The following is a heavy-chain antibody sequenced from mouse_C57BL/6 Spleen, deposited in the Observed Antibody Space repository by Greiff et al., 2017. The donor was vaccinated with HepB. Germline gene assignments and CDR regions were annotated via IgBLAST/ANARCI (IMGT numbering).Heavy chain of an antibody. CDR1: GFSLTSYG. J-gene: IGHJ4*01. CDR2: IWRGGST. CDR3: AKNYGYYVGAMDY. V-gene: IGHV2-5*01. Sequence: VQLQESGPGLVQPSQSLSITCTVSGFSLTSYGVHWVRQSPGKGLEWLGVIWRGGSTDYNAAFMSRLSITKDNSKSQVFFKMNSLQADDTAIYYCAKNYGYYVGAMDYWGQGTSVTVSS. D-gene: IGHD2-3*01.